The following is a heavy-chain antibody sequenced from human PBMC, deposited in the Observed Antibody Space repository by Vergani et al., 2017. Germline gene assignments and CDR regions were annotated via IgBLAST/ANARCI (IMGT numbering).Heavy chain of an antibody. CDR2: INAGNGNT. CDR1: GYTFTSYA. J-gene: IGHJ5*02. CDR3: ARGVYSGYSMGP. V-gene: IGHV1-3*01. D-gene: IGHD5-12*01. Sequence: QVQLVQSGAEVKKPGASVKVSCKASGYTFTSYAMHWVRQAPGQRLEWMGWINAGNGNTKYSQKFQGRVTLTRDTSASTAYRELSSLRSEDTAVYYCARGVYSGYSMGPWGQGTLVTVSS.